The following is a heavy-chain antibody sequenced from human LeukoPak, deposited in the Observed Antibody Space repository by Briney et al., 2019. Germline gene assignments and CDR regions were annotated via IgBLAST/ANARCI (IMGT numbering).Heavy chain of an antibody. Sequence: GGTLRLSCAASGFTFSSFGMSWVRQAPGKGLEWVSYISSSGSTIYYADSVKGRFTISRDNAKNSLYLQMNSLRAEDTAVYYCARDSGNYLDAFDIWGQGTMVTVSS. CDR3: ARDSGNYLDAFDI. J-gene: IGHJ3*02. V-gene: IGHV3-48*04. CDR2: ISSSGSTI. D-gene: IGHD1-7*01. CDR1: GFTFSSFG.